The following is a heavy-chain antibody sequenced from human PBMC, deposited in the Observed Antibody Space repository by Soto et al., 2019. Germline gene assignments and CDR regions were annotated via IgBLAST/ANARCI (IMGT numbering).Heavy chain of an antibody. J-gene: IGHJ2*01. CDR2: ISGSGGST. CDR1: GFTFSSYA. D-gene: IGHD2-15*01. Sequence: GGSLRLSCAASGFTFSSYAMSWVRQAPGKGLEWVSAISGSGGSTYYADSVKGRFTISRDNSKNTLYLQMNSLRAEDTAVYYCAKWVRDIVVVVAAYWYFDLWGRGTLVTVSS. V-gene: IGHV3-23*01. CDR3: AKWVRDIVVVVAAYWYFDL.